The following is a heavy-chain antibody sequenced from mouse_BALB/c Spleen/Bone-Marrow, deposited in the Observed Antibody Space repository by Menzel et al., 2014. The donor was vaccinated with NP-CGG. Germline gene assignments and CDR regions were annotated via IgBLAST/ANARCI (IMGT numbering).Heavy chain of an antibody. CDR1: GFDFRRYW. D-gene: IGHD1-1*01. Sequence: VQLQQSGGGLVQPGGSLKLSCAASGFDFRRYWMSWVRQAPGKGLEWIGEINPESSTINYTPSLKDKFIISRDNAKNTLFLQMSKVRSEDAALYYCARLSYYGYFVDWGQGTTLTVSS. J-gene: IGHJ2*01. CDR3: ARLSYYGYFVD. CDR2: INPESSTI. V-gene: IGHV4-1*02.